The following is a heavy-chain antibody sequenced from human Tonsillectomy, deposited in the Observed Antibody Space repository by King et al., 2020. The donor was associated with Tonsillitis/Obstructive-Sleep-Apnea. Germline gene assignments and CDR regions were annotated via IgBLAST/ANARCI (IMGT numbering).Heavy chain of an antibody. Sequence: VQLVESGGGLIQPGGSLRLSCAASGFTVSSNYMSWVRQAPGKGLEWVSVIYSGGSTYYADPVKGRFTISRDNSKNTPYLQMNSLRAEDTAVYYCASSQRPDYYYYMDVWGKGTTVTVSS. V-gene: IGHV3-53*01. J-gene: IGHJ6*03. D-gene: IGHD2-2*01. CDR3: ASSQRPDYYYYMDV. CDR2: IYSGGST. CDR1: GFTVSSNY.